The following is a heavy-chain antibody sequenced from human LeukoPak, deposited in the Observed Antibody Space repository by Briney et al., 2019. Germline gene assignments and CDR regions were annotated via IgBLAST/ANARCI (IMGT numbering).Heavy chain of an antibody. Sequence: GGSLRLSCAASGLIFHNYALVWIRRAPGKGPEWVSAILGGGGTFYADAVKGRFTISRDNSKNTLYLQMNSLRAEDTATYYCGQDPNGNYIGAFDFWGRGIMVTVSS. CDR1: GLIFHNYA. D-gene: IGHD4-17*01. J-gene: IGHJ3*01. V-gene: IGHV3-23*01. CDR2: ILGGGGT. CDR3: GQDPNGNYIGAFDF.